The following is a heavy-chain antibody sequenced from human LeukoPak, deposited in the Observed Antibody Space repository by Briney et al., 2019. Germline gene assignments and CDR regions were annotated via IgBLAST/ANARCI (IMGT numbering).Heavy chain of an antibody. J-gene: IGHJ4*02. CDR1: GGTFSSYA. D-gene: IGHD4-23*01. CDR3: ATVPYYGGNSYDY. V-gene: IGHV1-69*05. Sequence: SVKVSCKASGGTFSSYAISWVRQAPGQGLEWMGRIIPIFGTANYAQKFQGRVTITTDESTSTAYMELSSLRSEDTAVYYCATVPYYGGNSYDYWGQGTLVTVSS. CDR2: IIPIFGTA.